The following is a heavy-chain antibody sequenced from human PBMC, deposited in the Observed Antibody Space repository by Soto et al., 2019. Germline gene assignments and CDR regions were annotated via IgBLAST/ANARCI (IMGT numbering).Heavy chain of an antibody. D-gene: IGHD2-15*01. CDR3: ARGGVVAADYYYYDGMDV. J-gene: IGHJ6*02. V-gene: IGHV1-18*01. CDR1: GYTFTSYG. CDR2: ISAYNGNT. Sequence: QVQMVQSGAEVKKPGASVKVSCKASGYTFTSYGISWVRQAPGQGLEWMGWISAYNGNTNYAQKFQGRVTITADESTSTAYMELSSLRSEDTAVYYCARGGVVAADYYYYDGMDVWGQGTTVTVSS.